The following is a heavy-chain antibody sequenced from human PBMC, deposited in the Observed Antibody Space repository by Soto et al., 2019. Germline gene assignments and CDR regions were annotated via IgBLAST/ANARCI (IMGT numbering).Heavy chain of an antibody. Sequence: ASVKVSCKVSGYTLTELSMHWVRQAPGKGLEWMGGFDPEDGETIYAQKFQGRVTMTEDTSTDTAYMDLSSLRSEDTAVYYCASLSYSYDSSGIWVFDIWGQGTKLTVSS. CDR2: FDPEDGET. V-gene: IGHV1-24*01. J-gene: IGHJ3*02. CDR1: GYTLTELS. CDR3: ASLSYSYDSSGIWVFDI. D-gene: IGHD3-22*01.